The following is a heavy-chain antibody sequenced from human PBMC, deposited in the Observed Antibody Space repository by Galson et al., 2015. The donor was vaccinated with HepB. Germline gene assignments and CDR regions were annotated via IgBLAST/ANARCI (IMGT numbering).Heavy chain of an antibody. CDR2: IIPILGIA. Sequence: SVKVSCKASGGTFSSYAISWVRQAPGQGLEWMGGIIPILGIANYAQKFQGRVTITADKSTSTAYMELSSLRSEDTAVYYCARMANCSSTSCYVGYYYYYMDVWGKGTTVTVSS. CDR1: GGTFSSYA. V-gene: IGHV1-69*10. J-gene: IGHJ6*03. D-gene: IGHD2-2*01. CDR3: ARMANCSSTSCYVGYYYYYMDV.